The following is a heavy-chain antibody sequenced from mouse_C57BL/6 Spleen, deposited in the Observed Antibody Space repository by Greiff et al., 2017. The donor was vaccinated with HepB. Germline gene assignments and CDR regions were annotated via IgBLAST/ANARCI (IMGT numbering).Heavy chain of an antibody. Sequence: VQLKQSGPELVKPGASVKMSCKASGYTFTDYNMHWVKQSHGKSLEWIGYINPNNGGTSYNQKFKGKATLTVNKSSSTAYMELRSLTSEDSAVYYCARRNDYDGAWFAYWGQGTLVTVSA. CDR2: INPNNGGT. CDR1: GYTFTDYN. CDR3: ARRNDYDGAWFAY. V-gene: IGHV1-22*01. J-gene: IGHJ3*01. D-gene: IGHD2-4*01.